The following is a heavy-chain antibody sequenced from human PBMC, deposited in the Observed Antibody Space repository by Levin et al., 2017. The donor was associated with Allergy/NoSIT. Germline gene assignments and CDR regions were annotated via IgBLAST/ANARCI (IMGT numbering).Heavy chain of an antibody. CDR3: ARDSEGFWSAADDPQRAFDI. D-gene: IGHD3-3*01. V-gene: IGHV4-30-4*01. Sequence: SQTLSLTCTVSGGSISSGDYYWSWIRQPPGKGLEWIGYIYYSGSTYYNPSLKSRVTISVDTSKNQFSLKLSSVTAADTAVYYCARDSEGFWSAADDPQRAFDIWGQGTMVTVSS. CDR1: GGSISSGDYY. CDR2: IYYSGST. J-gene: IGHJ3*02.